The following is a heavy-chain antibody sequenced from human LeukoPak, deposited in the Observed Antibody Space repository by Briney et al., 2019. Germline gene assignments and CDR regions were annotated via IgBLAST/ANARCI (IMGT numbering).Heavy chain of an antibody. Sequence: HPGGSLRLSCAASGFTFSIYDMNWVRQAPGKGLEWVSVISGSGGNTFYADSVKGRFTISRDNSKNTLYLQLNTLRAEDTALYYCAKRGGTESFFYFSYMDVWGKGTTVTVSS. CDR2: ISGSGGNT. D-gene: IGHD2-15*01. J-gene: IGHJ6*03. CDR1: GFTFSIYD. V-gene: IGHV3-23*01. CDR3: AKRGGTESFFYFSYMDV.